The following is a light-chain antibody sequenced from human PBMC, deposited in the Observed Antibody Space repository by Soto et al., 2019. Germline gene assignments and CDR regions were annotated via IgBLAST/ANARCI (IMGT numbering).Light chain of an antibody. J-gene: IGLJ2*01. CDR3: CSFAGLYTLVV. Sequence: SVLTQPRSVSGSPGQSVTISCTGTSSDVGGYDYVSWYQHHPGKAPKLIIYDVTKRPSGVPDRFSGSKSGNTASLTISGLQAEDEADYHCCSFAGLYTLVVFGGGTKVTVL. V-gene: IGLV2-11*01. CDR2: DVT. CDR1: SSDVGGYDY.